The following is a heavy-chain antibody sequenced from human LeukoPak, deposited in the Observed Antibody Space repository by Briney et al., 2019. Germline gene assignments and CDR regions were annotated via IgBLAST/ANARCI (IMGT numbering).Heavy chain of an antibody. CDR1: GFTFSNYA. D-gene: IGHD3-22*01. V-gene: IGHV3-23*03. CDR3: ARGGYDSGGYYGAFDI. CDR2: IYGGGST. Sequence: GGSLRLSCAGSGFTFSNYAMTWVCQAPGKGLEWVSVIYGGGSTSYANSVKGRFTIFRDKSKNTLYLQMNSLRAEDTALYYCARGGYDSGGYYGAFDIWGQGTMVTVSS. J-gene: IGHJ3*02.